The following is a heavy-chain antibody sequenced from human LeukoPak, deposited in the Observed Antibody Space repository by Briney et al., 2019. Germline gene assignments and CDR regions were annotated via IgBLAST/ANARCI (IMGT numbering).Heavy chain of an antibody. V-gene: IGHV4-34*01. J-gene: IGHJ5*02. CDR1: GGSFSGYY. D-gene: IGHD3-10*01. CDR3: ARGRGYYYGSGSYNSPNWFDP. Sequence: PSETLSLTCAVYGGSFSGYYWSWIRQLPGKGLEWIGEIDHSGSTNYNPSLKGRVTISVDTSKNQFSLKLSSVTAADTAVYYCARGRGYYYGSGSYNSPNWFDPWGQGTLVTVSS. CDR2: IDHSGST.